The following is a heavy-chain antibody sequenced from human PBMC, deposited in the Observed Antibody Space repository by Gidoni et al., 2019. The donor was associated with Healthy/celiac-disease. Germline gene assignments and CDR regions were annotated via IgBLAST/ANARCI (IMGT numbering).Heavy chain of an antibody. CDR1: GGPISSYY. CDR2: IYYSGST. V-gene: IGHV4-59*01. J-gene: IGHJ4*02. D-gene: IGHD3-9*01. Sequence: QVQLQESGPGLVKPSETLSLTCTVSGGPISSYYWSWIRQPPGKGLEWIGYIYYSGSTNYNPSLKSRVTISVDTSKNQFSLKLSSVTAADTAVYYCARANFDWLLPIFDYWGQGTLVTVSS. CDR3: ARANFDWLLPIFDY.